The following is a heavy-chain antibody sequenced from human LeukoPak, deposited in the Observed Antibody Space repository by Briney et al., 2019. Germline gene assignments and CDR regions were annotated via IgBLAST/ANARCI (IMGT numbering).Heavy chain of an antibody. V-gene: IGHV5-51*01. D-gene: IGHD1-26*01. CDR2: IYPGDSNT. Sequence: GESLKISCQGSGYSFTNYWFGWVRQMPGKGLEWMGIIYPGDSNTRYSPSFQGQVTISADKSISTAYLQWSSLKASDTAMYYCARGATKETYFLYYFDYWGQGTLVTVSS. J-gene: IGHJ4*02. CDR1: GYSFTNYW. CDR3: ARGATKETYFLYYFDY.